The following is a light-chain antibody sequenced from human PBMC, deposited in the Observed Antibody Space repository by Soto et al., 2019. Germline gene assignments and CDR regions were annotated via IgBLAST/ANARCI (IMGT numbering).Light chain of an antibody. CDR2: DVS. J-gene: IGLJ1*01. CDR1: SSDVGGYNY. CDR3: SSYTSSSTYV. V-gene: IGLV2-14*01. Sequence: QSVLTQPASVSGSPGQSITISCTGTSSDVGGYNYVSWYQQHPGKAPKLMICDVSNRPSGLSNRFSGSKSGNTASLTISGLQAEDEAYYFCSSYTSSSTYVFGTGTKVTVL.